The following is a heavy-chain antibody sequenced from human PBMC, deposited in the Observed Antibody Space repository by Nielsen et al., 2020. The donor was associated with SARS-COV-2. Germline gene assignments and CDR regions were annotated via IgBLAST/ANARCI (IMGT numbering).Heavy chain of an antibody. D-gene: IGHD6-13*01. CDR1: GFTFSSYG. CDR3: ARDGSSWYGTYYYYMDV. V-gene: IGHV3-33*01. CDR2: IWYDGSNK. J-gene: IGHJ6*03. Sequence: GESLKISCAASGFTFSSYGMHWVRQAPGKGLEWVAVIWYDGSNKYYADSVKGRFTISRDNSKNTLYLQMNSLRAEDTAVYYCARDGSSWYGTYYYYMDVWGKGTTVTVSS.